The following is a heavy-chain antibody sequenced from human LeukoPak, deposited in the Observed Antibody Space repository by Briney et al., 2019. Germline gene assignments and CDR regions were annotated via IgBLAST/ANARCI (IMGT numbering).Heavy chain of an antibody. D-gene: IGHD1-26*01. CDR2: IYSGRST. V-gene: IGHV3-66*01. J-gene: IGHJ3*02. Sequence: GGSLRLSCAASGFTVSSNYMSWVRHAPGKGLEWVSVIYSGRSTYHADSVKGRFTISRDNSKNTLYLQMNSLRDEDTAVYYCARIVAGGAFDIWGQGTMVTVSS. CDR3: ARIVAGGAFDI. CDR1: GFTVSSNY.